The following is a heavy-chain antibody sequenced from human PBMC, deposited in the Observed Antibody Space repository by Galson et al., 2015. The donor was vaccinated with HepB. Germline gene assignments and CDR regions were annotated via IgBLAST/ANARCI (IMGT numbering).Heavy chain of an antibody. CDR3: AREVPGLPLDY. Sequence: SLRLSCAASGFTFSSFEMNWVRQAPGKGPEWVSYISSSGSTIYYADSVKGRFTISRDNAKNSLYLQMNSLRAEDTAVYYCAREVPGLPLDYWGQGTLVTVSS. CDR2: ISSSGSTI. D-gene: IGHD4/OR15-4a*01. V-gene: IGHV3-48*03. J-gene: IGHJ4*02. CDR1: GFTFSSFE.